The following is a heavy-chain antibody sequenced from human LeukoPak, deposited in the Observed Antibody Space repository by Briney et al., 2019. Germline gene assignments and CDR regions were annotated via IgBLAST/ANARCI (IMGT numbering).Heavy chain of an antibody. Sequence: GSLRLSCAVSGITLSNYGMSWVRQAPGKVLEWVSSISSSSSYIYYADSVKGRFTISRDNAKNSLYLQMNSLRAEDTAVYYCARGDSSALLYYFDYWGQGTLVTVSS. V-gene: IGHV3-21*01. D-gene: IGHD3-22*01. J-gene: IGHJ4*02. CDR1: GITLSNYG. CDR3: ARGDSSALLYYFDY. CDR2: ISSSSSYI.